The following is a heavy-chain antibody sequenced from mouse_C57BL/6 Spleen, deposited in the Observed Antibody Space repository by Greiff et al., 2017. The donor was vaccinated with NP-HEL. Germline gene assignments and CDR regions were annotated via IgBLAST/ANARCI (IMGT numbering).Heavy chain of an antibody. Sequence: QVQLQQSGAELVRPGASVTLSCKASGYTFTDYEMHWVKQTPVHGLEWIGAIDPETGGTAYNQKFKGKAILTADKSSSTAYMELRSLTSEDSAVYYCTRLGSYHYAMDYWGQGTSVTVSS. CDR2: IDPETGGT. CDR1: GYTFTDYE. D-gene: IGHD1-1*01. J-gene: IGHJ4*01. V-gene: IGHV1-15*01. CDR3: TRLGSYHYAMDY.